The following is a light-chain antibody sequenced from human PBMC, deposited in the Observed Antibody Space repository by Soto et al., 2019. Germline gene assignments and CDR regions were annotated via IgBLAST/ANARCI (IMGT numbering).Light chain of an antibody. Sequence: EVVLTQSPATLSLSQGERATLSCRASQSLISSYLAWYQQKPGQAPKLLIYATSSRATGIPDRFSGSGSGTDFTLTISRLEPEDFALYYCQQYATSPLTFGGGTKVDIK. CDR1: QSLISSY. J-gene: IGKJ4*01. V-gene: IGKV3-20*01. CDR2: ATS. CDR3: QQYATSPLT.